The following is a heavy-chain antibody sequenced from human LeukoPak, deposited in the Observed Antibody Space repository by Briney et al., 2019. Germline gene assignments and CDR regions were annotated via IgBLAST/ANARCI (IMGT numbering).Heavy chain of an antibody. Sequence: GASVKVSCKASGYIFTGYYMHWVRQAPGQGLEWMGWINPNSGDTNYAQKFQGRVTMTRNTSISTAYMELSSLRSEDTAVYYCARGRYCSGGSCLSPLHYWGQGTLVTVSS. D-gene: IGHD2-15*01. V-gene: IGHV1-2*02. CDR3: ARGRYCSGGSCLSPLHY. CDR2: INPNSGDT. J-gene: IGHJ4*02. CDR1: GYIFTGYY.